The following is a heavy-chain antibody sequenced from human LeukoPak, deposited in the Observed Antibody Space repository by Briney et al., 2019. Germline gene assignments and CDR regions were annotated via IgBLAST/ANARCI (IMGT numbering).Heavy chain of an antibody. J-gene: IGHJ4*02. D-gene: IGHD2-21*01. CDR3: ARDYSRSGTH. CDR2: INQDGRVE. Sequence: PGGSLRLSCSASGFTFNGYWMSWVRQAPGKGLEWVAVINQDGRVEFYVDSVKGRVTISRDNAKNPLYLQMHSLRAEDTAVYYCARDYSRSGTHWGQGTLVTVSS. V-gene: IGHV3-7*01. CDR1: GFTFNGYW.